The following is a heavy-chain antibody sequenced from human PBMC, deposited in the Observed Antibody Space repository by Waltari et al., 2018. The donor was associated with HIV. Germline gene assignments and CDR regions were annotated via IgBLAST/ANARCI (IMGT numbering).Heavy chain of an antibody. J-gene: IGHJ5*02. V-gene: IGHV3-23*01. D-gene: IGHD2-15*01. Sequence: EVQLLESGGGLVQPGGSLRLSCAASGFTFTSYDMSWVRQAPGKGLEWVSAISGSGGSTYYADSVNGRFTISRDNSKNTLYLQMNSLRAEDTAVYYCAKGGIVVVVAAFNWFDPWGQGTLVTVSS. CDR3: AKGGIVVVVAAFNWFDP. CDR1: GFTFTSYD. CDR2: ISGSGGST.